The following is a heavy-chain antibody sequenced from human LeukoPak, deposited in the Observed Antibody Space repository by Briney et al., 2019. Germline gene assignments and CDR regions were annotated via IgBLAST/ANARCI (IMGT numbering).Heavy chain of an antibody. D-gene: IGHD6-19*01. CDR2: IIPIFGTA. J-gene: IGHJ3*02. V-gene: IGHV1-69*13. CDR3: ARDRYSSGHDAFDI. Sequence: PVKVSCKASGGTFSSYAISWVRQAPGQGLEWMGGIIPIFGTANYAQKFQGRVTITADESTSTAYMELSSLRSEDTAVYYCARDRYSSGHDAFDIWGQGTMVTVSS. CDR1: GGTFSSYA.